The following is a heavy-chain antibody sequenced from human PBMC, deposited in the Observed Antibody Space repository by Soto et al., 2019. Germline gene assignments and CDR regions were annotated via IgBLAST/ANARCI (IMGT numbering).Heavy chain of an antibody. CDR2: TYYRTKWYN. CDR1: GDSVSSNSAA. V-gene: IGHV6-1*01. D-gene: IGHD4-4*01. CDR3: ARDRHSNSYYYYYGMGV. J-gene: IGHJ6*02. Sequence: SQTLSLTCAISGDSVSSNSAACNWIRQSPSRGLEWLGRTYYRTKWYNDYAVSVKSRITINPDTSKNQFSLQLNSVTPEDTAVYYCARDRHSNSYYYYYGMGVWGQGTTVTVSS.